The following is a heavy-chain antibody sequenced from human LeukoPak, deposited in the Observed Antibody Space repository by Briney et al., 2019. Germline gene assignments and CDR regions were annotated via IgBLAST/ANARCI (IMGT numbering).Heavy chain of an antibody. D-gene: IGHD5-12*01. J-gene: IGHJ4*02. Sequence: SVKVSCKASGGTFSSYAISWVRQAPGQGLEWLGGIIPIFGTANYAQKYQGRVTITTDESTSTAYMELSSLRSEDTAVYYCAREVYGGYVVYWGQGTLVTVSS. CDR2: IIPIFGTA. CDR3: AREVYGGYVVY. V-gene: IGHV1-69*05. CDR1: GGTFSSYA.